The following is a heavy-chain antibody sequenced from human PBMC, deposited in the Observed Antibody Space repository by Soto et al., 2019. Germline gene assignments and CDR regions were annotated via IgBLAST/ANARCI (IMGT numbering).Heavy chain of an antibody. Sequence: QVLLQQWGAGRLKPSETLSLTCAVYGGSFIDYSWCWIRQSPGTGLEWIGEINHSGSANYNPSLKSRVTISVDTSKNQFSLKLYSVTAADAAVYYCVRVSDYWSQGTLVTVSS. J-gene: IGHJ4*02. CDR1: GGSFIDYS. CDR2: INHSGSA. V-gene: IGHV4-34*01. CDR3: VRVSDY.